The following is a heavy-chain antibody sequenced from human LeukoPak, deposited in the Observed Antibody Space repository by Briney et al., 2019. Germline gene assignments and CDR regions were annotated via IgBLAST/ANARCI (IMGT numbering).Heavy chain of an antibody. V-gene: IGHV3-43*02. CDR3: AKDILLTAMIDY. CDR1: GFTFDDYA. CDR2: ISGDGGST. J-gene: IGHJ4*02. Sequence: GGSLRPSCAASGFTFDDYAMHWVRQAPGKGLEWVSLISGDGGSTYYADSVKGRFIISRDDSKNSLYLQMNSLRTEDTALYYCAKDILLTAMIDYWGQGTLVTVSS. D-gene: IGHD5-18*01.